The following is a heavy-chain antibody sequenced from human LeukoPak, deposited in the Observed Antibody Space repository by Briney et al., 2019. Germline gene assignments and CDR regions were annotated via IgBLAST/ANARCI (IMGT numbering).Heavy chain of an antibody. V-gene: IGHV4-39*07. CDR2: IYHSGST. Sequence: PSETLSLTCTVSGVSISSSYSYWGWIRQPPGMGLEWIGSIYHSGSTYYNPSLKSRVTISVDTSKNQFSLKLSSVTAADTAVYYCARDDYGDTQYYFDYWGQGTLVTVSS. J-gene: IGHJ4*02. CDR3: ARDDYGDTQYYFDY. CDR1: GVSISSSYSY. D-gene: IGHD4-17*01.